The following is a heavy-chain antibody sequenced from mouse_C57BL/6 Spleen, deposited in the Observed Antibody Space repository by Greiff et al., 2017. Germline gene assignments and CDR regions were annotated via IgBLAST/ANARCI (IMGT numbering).Heavy chain of an antibody. V-gene: IGHV5-4*01. Sequence: DVMLVESGGGLVKPGGSLKLTCAASGFTFSSYAMSWVRQTPEKRLEWVATISDGGSYTYYPDNVKGRFTNSRDNAKDYLNLQRSHMKSEDTAMYYCARERDAIDYWGQGTSVTVSS. CDR3: ARERDAIDY. CDR2: ISDGGSYT. CDR1: GFTFSSYA. J-gene: IGHJ4*01.